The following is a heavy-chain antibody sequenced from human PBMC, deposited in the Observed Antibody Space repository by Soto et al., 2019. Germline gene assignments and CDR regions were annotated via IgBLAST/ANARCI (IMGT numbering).Heavy chain of an antibody. CDR2: IYYSGST. Sequence: QVQLQESGPGLVKPSETLSLTCTVSGGSISSYYWSWIRQPPGKGLEWIGYIYYSGSTNYNPSLKSRVTISVDTSKNQFSLKLSSVPAADTAVYYCARHVKDQLLNLYYYYYMDVWGRGTTVTVSS. CDR3: ARHVKDQLLNLYYYYYMDV. V-gene: IGHV4-59*08. CDR1: GGSISSYY. D-gene: IGHD2-2*01. J-gene: IGHJ6*03.